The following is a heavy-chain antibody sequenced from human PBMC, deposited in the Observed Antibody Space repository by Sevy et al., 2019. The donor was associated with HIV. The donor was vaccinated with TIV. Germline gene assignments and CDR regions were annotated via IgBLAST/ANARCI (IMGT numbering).Heavy chain of an antibody. D-gene: IGHD1-20*01. CDR3: ARVSYNYYYGMDV. CDR1: GLTVSSNY. V-gene: IGHV3-53*01. J-gene: IGHJ6*02. Sequence: GGSLRLSCAASGLTVSSNYMSWVRQAPGKGLEWVSIIYSGGRTYYADSVKGRFTISSDNSKNTLYLQMNSLRAEDTALYYSARVSYNYYYGMDVWGQWTTVTVSS. CDR2: IYSGGRT.